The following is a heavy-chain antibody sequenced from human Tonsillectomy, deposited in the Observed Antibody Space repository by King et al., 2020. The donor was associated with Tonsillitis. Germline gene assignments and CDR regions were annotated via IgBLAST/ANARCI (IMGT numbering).Heavy chain of an antibody. CDR3: AQDIAGDTYS. CDR1: GFTFSNYG. V-gene: IGHV3-30*18. CDR2: ISYDGSSK. D-gene: IGHD1-26*01. J-gene: IGHJ4*02. Sequence: VQLVESGGGVVQPGRSLRLSCAASGFTFSNYGMHWVRQAPGKGLEWVAFISYDGSSKFYEDSVKGRFTISRDNSKNTLYLQMSSLRGEDTAVFYCAQDIAGDTYSWGQGTLVTVSS.